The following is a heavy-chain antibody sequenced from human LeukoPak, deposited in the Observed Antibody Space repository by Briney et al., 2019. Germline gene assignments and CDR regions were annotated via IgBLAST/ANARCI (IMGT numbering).Heavy chain of an antibody. CDR1: GYTFTSYG. CDR2: LTAYNGNT. CDR3: ARVSRYSYGFGYAFDI. J-gene: IGHJ3*02. Sequence: ATVKVSCNASGYTFTSYGISWVRQPPGQGLECMGWLTAYNGNTNYAQKLQGRVTMTTDTSTSTAYMELRSLRSDDTAVYYCARVSRYSYGFGYAFDIWGQGTMVTVSS. V-gene: IGHV1-18*01. D-gene: IGHD5-18*01.